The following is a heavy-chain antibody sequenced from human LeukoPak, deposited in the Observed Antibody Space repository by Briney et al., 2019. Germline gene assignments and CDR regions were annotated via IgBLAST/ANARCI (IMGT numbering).Heavy chain of an antibody. Sequence: GGSLRLSCAASGFTISFYWMSWVRQAPGKGLEWVANINQVASEKDYVDSVKGRFTISRDNAKNSLYLQMNSVRAEDTAMYYCVRDGGYYGPDSWGQGALVSVSS. D-gene: IGHD3-10*01. J-gene: IGHJ4*02. CDR1: GFTISFYW. CDR3: VRDGGYYGPDS. CDR2: INQVASEK. V-gene: IGHV3-7*04.